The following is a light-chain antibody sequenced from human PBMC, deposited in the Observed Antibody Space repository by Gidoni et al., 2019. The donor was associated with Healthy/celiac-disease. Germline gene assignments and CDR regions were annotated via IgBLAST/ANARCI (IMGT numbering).Light chain of an antibody. Sequence: EIVLAPSTGTMSLSPGERVTLSCRASQLGSSSYLAWYQHKHGQAPRLLIYGASSMATGIPDRFSGSGSGTDFTLTISRLEPEEFAVYYCQQSSSSPLRTFGGGTKVEIK. CDR2: GAS. J-gene: IGKJ4*01. V-gene: IGKV3-20*01. CDR1: QLGSSSY. CDR3: QQSSSSPLRT.